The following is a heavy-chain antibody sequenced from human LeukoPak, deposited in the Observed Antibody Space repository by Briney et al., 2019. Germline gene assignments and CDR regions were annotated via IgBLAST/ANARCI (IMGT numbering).Heavy chain of an antibody. CDR1: GFTFSSYG. CDR2: ISYDGSNK. CDR3: PKGDSYGYMDFDY. J-gene: IGHJ4*02. D-gene: IGHD5-18*01. V-gene: IGHV3-30*18. Sequence: AGGSLRLSCAASGFTFSSYGMHWVRQAPGKGLEWVAVISYDGSNKYYADSVKGRFTISRDNSKNTLYLQMNSLRAEDTAVYYCPKGDSYGYMDFDYWGQGTLVTVSS.